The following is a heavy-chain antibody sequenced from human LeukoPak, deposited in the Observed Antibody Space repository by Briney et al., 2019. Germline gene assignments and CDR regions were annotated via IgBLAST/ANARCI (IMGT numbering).Heavy chain of an antibody. CDR3: ARGSYGDY. CDR2: ISTYNGDT. D-gene: IGHD3-10*01. V-gene: IGHV1-18*01. J-gene: IGHJ4*02. CDR1: GYTFTSYA. Sequence: GASVKVSCKASGYTFTSYAMNWVRQAPGQGLEWMGWISTYNGDTNYAQNLQGRVTMTTDTSTSTAYMELRTLRSDDTAVYYCARGSYGDYWGQGTLVTVSS.